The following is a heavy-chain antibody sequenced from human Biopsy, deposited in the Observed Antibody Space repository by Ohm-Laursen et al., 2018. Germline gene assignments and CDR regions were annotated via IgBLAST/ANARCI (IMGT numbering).Heavy chain of an antibody. V-gene: IGHV1-18*04. CDR2: VSGYNGNT. D-gene: IGHD6-19*01. CDR1: AYSFGDHR. J-gene: IGHJ4*02. Sequence: ASVKVSCNASAYSFGDHRIHWVRQAPGQGLEWMGWVSGYNGNTNYAQKLQGRVTMTIDTSTSTVYMELRSLRSDDTAVYFCAKGGLSSGPLAYWGQGTLVTVSS. CDR3: AKGGLSSGPLAY.